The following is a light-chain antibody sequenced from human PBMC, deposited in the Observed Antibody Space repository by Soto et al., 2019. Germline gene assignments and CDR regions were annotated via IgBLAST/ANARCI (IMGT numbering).Light chain of an antibody. CDR1: QRVSSY. V-gene: IGKV3-11*01. Sequence: EIVLTQSPATLSLSPGERATLSCRASQRVSSYLAWYQQKPGQAPRLLIYDASHRATGIPARFSGSGSGTDFTLTISSLEPEDFAVYYCQQRSNWPSGTFGQGTKLEIK. CDR2: DAS. CDR3: QQRSNWPSGT. J-gene: IGKJ2*02.